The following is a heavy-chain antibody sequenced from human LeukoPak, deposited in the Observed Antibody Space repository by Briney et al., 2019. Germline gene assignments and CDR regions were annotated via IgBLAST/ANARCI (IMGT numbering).Heavy chain of an antibody. CDR2: LNAGNGLT. D-gene: IGHD3-3*01. J-gene: IGHJ5*02. V-gene: IGHV1-3*01. CDR3: ARGGGYSTTNWFDP. CDR1: GYTFITYV. Sequence: GASVKVSCKASGYTFITYVMHWVRQAPGQRLEWMGWLNAGNGLTKYSQKFQGTVTITRDTPASTAYMELSSLRSEDTAVYYCARGGGYSTTNWFDPWGQGTLVTVSS.